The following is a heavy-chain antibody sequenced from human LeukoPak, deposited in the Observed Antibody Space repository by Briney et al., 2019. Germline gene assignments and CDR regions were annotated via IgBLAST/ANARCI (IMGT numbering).Heavy chain of an antibody. CDR3: ARDYCSSTSCLFDY. J-gene: IGHJ4*02. Sequence: LRASVKVSCEASGYSLTGYHMHWVRQAPGQGLEWMGRINPNSGDTNYAQKFQGRVTMTRDTSISTAYMELSRLRSDDTAVYCCARDYCSSTSCLFDYWGQGTLVTVSS. D-gene: IGHD2-2*01. CDR2: INPNSGDT. V-gene: IGHV1-2*06. CDR1: GYSLTGYH.